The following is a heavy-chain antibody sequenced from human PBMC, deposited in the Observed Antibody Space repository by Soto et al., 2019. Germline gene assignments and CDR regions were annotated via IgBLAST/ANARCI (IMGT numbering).Heavy chain of an antibody. CDR3: ARDQAAVAVAGSAFEI. V-gene: IGHV1-2*04. Sequence: GASVKVSCKASGYTFTGYYMHWVRQAPGQGLEWMGWINPNSGGTNYAQKFQGWVTMTRDTSISTAYMELSRLRSDDTAVYYCARDQAAVAVAGSAFEIWGQGTMVTV. D-gene: IGHD6-19*01. J-gene: IGHJ3*02. CDR2: INPNSGGT. CDR1: GYTFTGYY.